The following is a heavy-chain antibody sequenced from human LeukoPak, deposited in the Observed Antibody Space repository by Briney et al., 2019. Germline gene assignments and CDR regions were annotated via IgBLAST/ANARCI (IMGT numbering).Heavy chain of an antibody. V-gene: IGHV1-18*01. CDR1: GYTFTSYG. J-gene: IGHJ6*03. Sequence: ASVKVSCKASGYTFTSYGISWVRQAPGQGLEWMGWISAYNGNTNYAQKLQGRVTMTTDTSTSTAYMELRSLRSDDTAVYYCAREYDYGSGSRGLRDYYYYYYMDVWGKGTTVTVSS. CDR2: ISAYNGNT. D-gene: IGHD3-10*01. CDR3: AREYDYGSGSRGLRDYYYYYYMDV.